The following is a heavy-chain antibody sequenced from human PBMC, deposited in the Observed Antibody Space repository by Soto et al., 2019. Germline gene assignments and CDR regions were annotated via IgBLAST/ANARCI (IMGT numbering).Heavy chain of an antibody. CDR3: IVVVVAAPLNWFDP. CDR1: GFTFSSYA. D-gene: IGHD2-15*01. CDR2: ISYDGSNK. V-gene: IGHV3-30-3*01. J-gene: IGHJ5*02. Sequence: GGSLRLSCAASGFTFSSYAMHWVRQAPGKGLEWVAVISYDGSNKYYADSVKGRFTISRDNSKNTLYLQMNSLRAEDTAVYYCIVVVVAAPLNWFDPWGQGTLVTV.